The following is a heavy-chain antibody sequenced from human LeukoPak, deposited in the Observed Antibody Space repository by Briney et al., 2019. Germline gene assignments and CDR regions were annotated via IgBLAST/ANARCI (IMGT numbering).Heavy chain of an antibody. Sequence: GGSLRLSCAASGFTFNSYSMNWVRQAPGKGLEWVSSISSSSSYIYYADSVKGRFTISRDNAKNSLYLQMNSLRAEDTAVYYCARAFGELGYYYMDVWGKGTTVTISS. J-gene: IGHJ6*03. D-gene: IGHD3-10*01. V-gene: IGHV3-21*01. CDR3: ARAFGELGYYYMDV. CDR1: GFTFNSYS. CDR2: ISSSSSYI.